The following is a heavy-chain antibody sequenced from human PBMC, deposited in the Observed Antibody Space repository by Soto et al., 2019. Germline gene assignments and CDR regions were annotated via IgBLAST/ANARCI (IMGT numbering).Heavy chain of an antibody. V-gene: IGHV4-38-2*01. J-gene: IGHJ6*02. CDR3: ARAVYCTTANCSDDFHYDNIDV. CDR1: GDSITSIYH. CDR2: IYHSGTT. Sequence: ETLSLTCAVSGDSITSIYHWAWIRQPPGRGLEWVASIYHSGTTYYNPSLKSRVTISVDTSKNQFSLNLRSVTAADSAVYYCARAVYCTTANCSDDFHYDNIDVWGQGPAVT. D-gene: IGHD2-2*01.